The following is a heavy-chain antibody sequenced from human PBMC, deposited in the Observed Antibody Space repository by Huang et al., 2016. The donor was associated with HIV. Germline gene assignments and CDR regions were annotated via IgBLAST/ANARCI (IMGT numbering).Heavy chain of an antibody. J-gene: IGHJ5*02. Sequence: EVQLVQSGAEVRKPGESLKISCKGSGYSFNTYWIGWVRRMPGKGLEWMGIIEPGDSDTKYSTSFQGQVTISVDKSTSTAYLQWRSLKASDTAIYYCARGGIAAAANNWFDPWGQGTLVTVSS. V-gene: IGHV5-51*01. CDR2: IEPGDSDT. D-gene: IGHD6-13*01. CDR3: ARGGIAAAANNWFDP. CDR1: GYSFNTYW.